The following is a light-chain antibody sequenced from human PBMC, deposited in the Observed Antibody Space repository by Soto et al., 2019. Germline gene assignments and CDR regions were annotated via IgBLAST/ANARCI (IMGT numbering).Light chain of an antibody. CDR2: DAS. V-gene: IGKV3-11*01. CDR1: HSVSTY. J-gene: IGKJ5*01. CDR3: QQRRSWPPTIT. Sequence: EIVLAQSPATLSFSPGERATLSCRASHSVSTYLAWYQQRPGQAPRLLIYDASYRATDIPPRFSGSGSGTDFTLTISSLEPEDFAVYYCQQRRSWPPTITFGQGTRLEI.